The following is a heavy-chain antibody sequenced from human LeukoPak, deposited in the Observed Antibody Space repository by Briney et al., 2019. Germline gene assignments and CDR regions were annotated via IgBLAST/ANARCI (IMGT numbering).Heavy chain of an antibody. CDR2: IDSDGSST. J-gene: IGHJ3*02. D-gene: IGHD4-17*01. CDR3: AREYRYGDYQRDAFDI. Sequence: PGGSLRLSCAASGFTFSSYWMYWVRQAPGKGLVWVSRIDSDGSSTGYADSVKGRFTISRDNAKNTLYLQMTSLRAEDTAVYYCAREYRYGDYQRDAFDIWGQGTMVTVSS. CDR1: GFTFSSYW. V-gene: IGHV3-74*01.